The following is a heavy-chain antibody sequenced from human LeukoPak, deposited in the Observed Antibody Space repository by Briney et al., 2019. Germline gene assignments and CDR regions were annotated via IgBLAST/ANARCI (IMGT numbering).Heavy chain of an antibody. CDR1: GGSISSHY. CDR3: ARETEYCSGGSCYLSHWFDP. Sequence: SETLSLTCTVSGGSISSHYWSWIRQPPGKGLEWIGYIYYSGSTNYNPSLKSRVTISVDTSKNQFSLKLSSVTAADTAVYYCARETEYCSGGSCYLSHWFDPWDQGTLVTVSS. D-gene: IGHD2-15*01. CDR2: IYYSGST. V-gene: IGHV4-59*11. J-gene: IGHJ5*02.